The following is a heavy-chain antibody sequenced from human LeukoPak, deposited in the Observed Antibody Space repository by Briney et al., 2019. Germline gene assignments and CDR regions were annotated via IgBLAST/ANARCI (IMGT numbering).Heavy chain of an antibody. Sequence: QSGGSLRLSCAASGFTFSSCSMNWVRQAPGKGLEWVAHIKEDGSEKYYVDSVKGRFTISRDNAKNSLYLQMSSLRAEDTAVYYCARVPHIAAAYWGQGTLVTVSS. CDR1: GFTFSSCS. CDR2: IKEDGSEK. J-gene: IGHJ4*02. V-gene: IGHV3-7*01. CDR3: ARVPHIAAAY. D-gene: IGHD6-13*01.